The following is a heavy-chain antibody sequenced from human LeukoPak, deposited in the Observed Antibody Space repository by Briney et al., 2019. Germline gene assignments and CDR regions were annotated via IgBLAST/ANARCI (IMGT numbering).Heavy chain of an antibody. D-gene: IGHD4-17*01. CDR2: IYSGGST. CDR1: GFTVSSNY. Sequence: GGSLRLSCAASGFTVSSNYMSWVRQAPGKGLEWVSVIYSGGSTYYADSVKGRFTISRDNSKNTLYLQMNSLRAEDTAVYYCARPGIDGDSNPPAFDIWGQGTMVTVSS. J-gene: IGHJ3*02. CDR3: ARPGIDGDSNPPAFDI. V-gene: IGHV3-53*01.